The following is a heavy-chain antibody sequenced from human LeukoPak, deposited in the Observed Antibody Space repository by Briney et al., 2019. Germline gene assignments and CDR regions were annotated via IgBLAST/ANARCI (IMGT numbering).Heavy chain of an antibody. J-gene: IGHJ4*02. V-gene: IGHV4-59*12. Sequence: PSETLSLTCTVSGGSISGYYWSWSRQPPGKGLEWIAYISYSGSTNYNPSLKSRVTISVDTSKNQFSLKLSSVTAADTAVYYCARPGRGSYGYDYWGQGTLVTVSS. CDR2: ISYSGST. CDR3: ARPGRGSYGYDY. D-gene: IGHD5-18*01. CDR1: GGSISGYY.